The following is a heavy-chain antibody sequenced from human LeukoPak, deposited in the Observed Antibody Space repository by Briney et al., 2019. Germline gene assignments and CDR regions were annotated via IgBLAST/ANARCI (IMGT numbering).Heavy chain of an antibody. CDR2: IIPILGIA. CDR1: GGTFSSYA. J-gene: IGHJ4*02. CDR3: ARGNPNRDGYNY. D-gene: IGHD5-12*01. Sequence: EAPVKVSCKASGGTFSSYAISWVRQAPGQGLEWMGRIIPILGIANYAQKFQGRVTITADKSTSTAYMELSSLRSEDTAVYYCARGNPNRDGYNYWGQGTLVTVSS. V-gene: IGHV1-69*04.